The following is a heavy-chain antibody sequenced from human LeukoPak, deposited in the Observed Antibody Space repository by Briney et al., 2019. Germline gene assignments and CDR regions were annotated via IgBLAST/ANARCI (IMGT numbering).Heavy chain of an antibody. CDR1: GLTVSYNY. D-gene: IGHD6-13*01. J-gene: IGHJ4*02. CDR2: ISDHGKSR. V-gene: IGHV3-11*04. CDR3: ARARMAAPLLDY. Sequence: GGSLRLSCAASGLTVSYNYMSWVRQTPGKGLEWVSYISDHGKSRNYVDSVKGRFTISRDNAKNSLYLQMNSLRVEDTAVYFCARARMAAPLLDYWGQGTLVTVSS.